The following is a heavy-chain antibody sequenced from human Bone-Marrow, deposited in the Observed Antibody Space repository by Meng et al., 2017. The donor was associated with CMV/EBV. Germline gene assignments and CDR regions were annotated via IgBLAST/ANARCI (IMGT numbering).Heavy chain of an antibody. CDR3: ATYHGYKGDLDY. CDR1: GFTFSSYG. CDR2: IRYDGSNK. V-gene: IGHV3-30*02. Sequence: GGSLRLSCAASGFTFSSYGMHWVRQAPGKGLEWVAFIRYDGSNKYYADSVKGRFTISRDNAKNSLYLQMNSLRAEDTAVYYCATYHGYKGDLDYWGQGTRVTGSS. J-gene: IGHJ4*02. D-gene: IGHD5-24*01.